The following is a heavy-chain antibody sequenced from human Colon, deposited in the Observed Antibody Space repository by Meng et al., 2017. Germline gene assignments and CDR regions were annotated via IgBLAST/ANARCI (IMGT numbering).Heavy chain of an antibody. Sequence: QLQLRERGPGLVKPSQTLFLTCNVSGLSIGTTGDYWTWIRQRPGKGLEWIGKIFYTGSAHYNPSLKTRAAMSVDRSKNQFSLKLNSVTAADTAVYYCARADCTAGICYQFDNWGQGTLVTVSS. J-gene: IGHJ4*02. CDR2: IFYTGSA. CDR1: GLSIGTTGDY. CDR3: ARADCTAGICYQFDN. V-gene: IGHV4-31*03. D-gene: IGHD2-8*02.